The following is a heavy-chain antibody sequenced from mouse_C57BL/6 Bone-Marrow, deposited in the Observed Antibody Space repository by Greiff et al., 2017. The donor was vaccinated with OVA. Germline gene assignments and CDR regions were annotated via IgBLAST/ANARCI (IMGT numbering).Heavy chain of an antibody. Sequence: EVQLQQSGPELVKPGASVKIPCKASGYTFTDYNMDWVKQSHGKSLEWIGDINPNNGGTIYNQKFKGKATLTVDKSSSTAYMELRSLTSEDTAVYDCARSLYYDYDVSWFAYWGKGTLVTVSA. D-gene: IGHD2-4*01. CDR3: ARSLYYDYDVSWFAY. CDR1: GYTFTDYN. CDR2: INPNNGGT. V-gene: IGHV1-18*01. J-gene: IGHJ3*01.